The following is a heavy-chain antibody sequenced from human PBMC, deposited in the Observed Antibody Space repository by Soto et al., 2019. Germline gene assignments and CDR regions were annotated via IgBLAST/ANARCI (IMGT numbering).Heavy chain of an antibody. CDR3: ARERIAAAGTRLIDY. CDR2: IYYSGST. D-gene: IGHD6-13*01. V-gene: IGHV4-59*01. J-gene: IGHJ4*02. Sequence: PSETLSLTCTVSGGSISSYYWSWIRQPPGKGLEWIGYIYYSGSTNYNPSLKSRVTISVDTSKNQFSLKLSSVTAADTAVYYCARERIAAAGTRLIDYWGQGTLVTVS. CDR1: GGSISSYY.